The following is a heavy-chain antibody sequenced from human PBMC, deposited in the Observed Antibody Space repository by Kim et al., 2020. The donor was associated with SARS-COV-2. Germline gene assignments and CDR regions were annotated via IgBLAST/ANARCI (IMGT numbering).Heavy chain of an antibody. CDR2: ISSSSTI. V-gene: IGHV3-48*02. Sequence: GGSLRLSCAASGFTFSSYSMNWVRQAPGKGLEWVSYISSSSTIYYADSVKGRFTISRDNAKNSLYLQMNSLRDEDTAVYYCARVNAGYQESFFCYYYGM. D-gene: IGHD3-9*01. CDR1: GFTFSSYS. J-gene: IGHJ6*01. CDR3: ARVNAGYQESFFCYYYGM.